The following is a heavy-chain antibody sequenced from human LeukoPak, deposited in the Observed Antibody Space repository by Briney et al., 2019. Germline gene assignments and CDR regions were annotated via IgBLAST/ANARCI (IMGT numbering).Heavy chain of an antibody. J-gene: IGHJ5*02. Sequence: SETLSLTCAVYGDSFSAYSWHWIRQSPGKGLEWIGEINHSGSTNYNPSLKNRVTISVDTSKNQTSKRQFSLKLNSVTAADTAVYCTRERSTPGINWFDPWGQGTLVTVSS. D-gene: IGHD1-1*01. CDR1: GDSFSAYS. CDR3: RERSTPGINWFDP. V-gene: IGHV4-34*01. CDR2: INHSGST.